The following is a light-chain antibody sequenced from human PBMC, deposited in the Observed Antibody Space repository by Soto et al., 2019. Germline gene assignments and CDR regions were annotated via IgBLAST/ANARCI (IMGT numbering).Light chain of an antibody. CDR2: WAS. CDR3: QQYYSTPS. Sequence: DIVMTQSPDSLAVSLDERATINCKSSQSVLYSSNNKNYLAWYQQKLGQPPKLLIYWASTRESGVPDRFSGSGSGTDFTLTISSLQAEDVAVYYCQQYYSTPSFGPGTKVDIK. V-gene: IGKV4-1*01. J-gene: IGKJ3*01. CDR1: QSVLYSSNNKNY.